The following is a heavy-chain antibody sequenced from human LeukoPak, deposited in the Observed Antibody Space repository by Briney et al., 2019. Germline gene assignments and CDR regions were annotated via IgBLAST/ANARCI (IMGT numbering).Heavy chain of an antibody. V-gene: IGHV4-39*01. D-gene: IGHD3-10*01. Sequence: SETRSLTCTVSGGSISSSSYYWGWIRQPPGKGLEWIGSIYYSGSTYYNPSLKSRVTISVDTSKNQFSLKLGSVTAADTAVYYCAIITMVRGVIIGVNWGQGTLVTVSS. CDR1: GGSISSSSYY. CDR3: AIITMVRGVIIGVN. J-gene: IGHJ4*02. CDR2: IYYSGST.